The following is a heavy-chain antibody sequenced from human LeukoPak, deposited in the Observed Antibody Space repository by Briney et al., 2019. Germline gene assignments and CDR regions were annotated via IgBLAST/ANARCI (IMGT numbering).Heavy chain of an antibody. Sequence: GGSLRLSCAASGFTFSPYSMQWVRQAPGKGLECLSVVRTNGGSTYYANSVKGRFTISRDNSNNTPYLQMGSLRAEDMAVYYCATASTNYYRSGSYLATWGQGTLVTVSS. CDR1: GFTFSPYS. V-gene: IGHV3-64*01. CDR3: ATASTNYYRSGSYLAT. J-gene: IGHJ5*02. D-gene: IGHD3-10*01. CDR2: VRTNGGST.